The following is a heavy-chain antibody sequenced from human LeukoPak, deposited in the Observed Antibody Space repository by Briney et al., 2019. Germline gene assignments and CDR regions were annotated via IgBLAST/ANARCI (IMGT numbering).Heavy chain of an antibody. CDR2: IYSSGST. CDR3: ATMVQGVHTYFGS. CDR1: GGSISSYY. V-gene: IGHV4-59*01. J-gene: IGHJ4*02. D-gene: IGHD3-10*01. Sequence: ASETLSLTCTVSGGSISSYYWSWIRQSPGKGLELIGYIYSSGSTNYNPSLKSRVTISVDTSKNQFSLKLSSVTAADTAVYYCATMVQGVHTYFGSWGQGNLVAVSS.